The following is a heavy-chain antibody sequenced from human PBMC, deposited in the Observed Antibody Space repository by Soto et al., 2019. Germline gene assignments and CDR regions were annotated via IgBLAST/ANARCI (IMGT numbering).Heavy chain of an antibody. J-gene: IGHJ4*02. D-gene: IGHD6-19*01. CDR3: ARLFAGYNSGWYYFDY. CDR2: IYYSGST. V-gene: IGHV4-61*08. CDR1: GGSISSGGYS. Sequence: SETLSLTCAVSGGSISSGGYSWSWIRQPPGKGLEWIGYIYYSGSTNYNPSLKCRVTISVDTSKNQFSLKLSSVTAADTAVYYCARLFAGYNSGWYYFDYWGQGTLVTVSS.